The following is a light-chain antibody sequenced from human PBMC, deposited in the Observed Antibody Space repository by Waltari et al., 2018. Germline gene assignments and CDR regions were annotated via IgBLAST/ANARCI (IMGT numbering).Light chain of an antibody. CDR2: DNN. CDR1: SSNIGNHF. CDR3: GTWDSSLSTVV. Sequence: QSVLTQPPSVSAAPGQRVAISCSGSSSNIGNHFVVWYQSLPGTAPKVLIYDNNKRPSGTPDRVSGSKSGTSATLGITGLQTGDEADYYCGTWDSSLSTVVCGGGTKVTVL. J-gene: IGLJ2*01. V-gene: IGLV1-51*01.